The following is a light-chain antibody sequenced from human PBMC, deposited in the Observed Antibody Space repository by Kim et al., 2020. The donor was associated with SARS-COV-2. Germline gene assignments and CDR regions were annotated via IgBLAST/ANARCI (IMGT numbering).Light chain of an antibody. J-gene: IGLJ3*02. Sequence: ASVKLTCTMSSGHSSYAIAWHQQQQEKGPRYLMKLNSDGSNRKGDGIPDRFSGSSSGAARYLTISSLQSEDEADYYCQTWGTGIGVFGGGTKLTVL. CDR3: QTWGTGIGV. CDR2: LNSDGSN. CDR1: SGHSSYA. V-gene: IGLV4-69*01.